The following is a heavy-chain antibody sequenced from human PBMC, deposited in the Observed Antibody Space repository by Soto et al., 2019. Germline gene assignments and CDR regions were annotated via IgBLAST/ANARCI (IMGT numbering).Heavy chain of an antibody. Sequence: SETLSLTCAVYGGSFSGYYWSWIRQPPGKGLEWIGEINHSGSTNYNPSLKGRVTISVDTSKNQFSLKLSSVTAADTAVYYCARAVTMVRGVISWFDPWGQGTLVTVSS. D-gene: IGHD3-10*01. V-gene: IGHV4-34*01. J-gene: IGHJ5*02. CDR2: INHSGST. CDR3: ARAVTMVRGVISWFDP. CDR1: GGSFSGYY.